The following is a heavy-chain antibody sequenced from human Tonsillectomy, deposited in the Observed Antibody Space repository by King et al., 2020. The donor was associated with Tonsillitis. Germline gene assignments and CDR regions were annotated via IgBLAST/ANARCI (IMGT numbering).Heavy chain of an antibody. CDR2: VSYDGSNK. CDR1: GFTFSTSA. Sequence: QLVQSGGGVVQPGRSLRLSCAASGFTFSTSAMHWVRQAPGKGLEWVAVVSYDGSNKYYADSVKGRFTISRDNSKNTLYLQMNSLRAGDTAVYYCARVPDAFDIWGQGTMVTVSS. V-gene: IGHV3-30-3*01. CDR3: ARVPDAFDI. J-gene: IGHJ3*02.